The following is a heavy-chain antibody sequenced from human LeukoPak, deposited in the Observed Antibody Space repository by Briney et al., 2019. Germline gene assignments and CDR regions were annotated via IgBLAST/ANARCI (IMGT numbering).Heavy chain of an antibody. CDR3: AVVVPSLYYFDY. CDR2: IYYSGST. D-gene: IGHD2-2*01. J-gene: IGHJ4*02. Sequence: PSENLSLTCTVSGGSISSSSYYWGWIRQPPGKGLEWIGSIYYSGSTYYNPSLKSRVTISVDTSKNQFSLKLSSVTAADTAVYYCAVVVPSLYYFDYWGQGTLVTVSS. V-gene: IGHV4-39*01. CDR1: GGSISSSSYY.